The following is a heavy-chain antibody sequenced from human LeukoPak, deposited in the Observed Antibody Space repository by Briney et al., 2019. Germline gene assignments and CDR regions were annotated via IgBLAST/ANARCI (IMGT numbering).Heavy chain of an antibody. Sequence: GESLKISCKGSGYSFTSYWIGWVRQMPGKGLEWMGIIYPGDSDTRYSPSFQGQVTISADKSISTAYLQWSSLKASDTAMYYCARFAYYDSSVFPRSEWEVGFDYWGQGTLVTVSS. CDR3: ARFAYYDSSVFPRSEWEVGFDY. J-gene: IGHJ4*02. CDR2: IYPGDSDT. CDR1: GYSFTSYW. D-gene: IGHD3-22*01. V-gene: IGHV5-51*01.